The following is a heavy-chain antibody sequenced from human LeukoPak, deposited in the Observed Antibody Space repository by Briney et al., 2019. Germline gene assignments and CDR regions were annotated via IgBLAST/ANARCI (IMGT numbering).Heavy chain of an antibody. V-gene: IGHV4-4*02. CDR2: IYHSGST. D-gene: IGHD6-19*01. J-gene: IGHJ4*02. CDR3: AREDVAVAGTVYY. Sequence: SGTLSLTCAVSGGSISSSNWWSWVRQPPGKGLEWIGEIYHSGSTHYNPSLKSRVTISVDKSKNQFSLKLSSVTAADTAVYYCAREDVAVAGTVYYWGQGTLVTVSS. CDR1: GGSISSSNW.